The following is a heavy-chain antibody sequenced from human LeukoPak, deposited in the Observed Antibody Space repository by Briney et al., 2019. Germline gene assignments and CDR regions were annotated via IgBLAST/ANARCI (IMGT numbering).Heavy chain of an antibody. D-gene: IGHD3-16*01. V-gene: IGHV3-7*05. CDR3: ARDVEGGTFDI. J-gene: IGHJ3*02. Sequence: ARGGPRLSCAASGLALRRVWIDWVRQAPGRGLKWVANIDQSGGRNNYVDSVKGRCTISRDKAKNSLFLEMSSLRADDTAAYFCARDVEGGTFDIWGQGTTVTVSS. CDR2: IDQSGGRN. CDR1: GLALRRVW.